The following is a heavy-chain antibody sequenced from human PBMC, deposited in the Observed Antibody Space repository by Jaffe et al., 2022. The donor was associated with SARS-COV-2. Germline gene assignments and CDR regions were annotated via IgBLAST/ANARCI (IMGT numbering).Heavy chain of an antibody. CDR2: IYTSGST. V-gene: IGHV4-61*02. CDR3: ARVYYDFWSALPRGYAFDI. CDR1: GGSISSGSYY. Sequence: QVQLQESGPGLVKPSQTLSLTCTVSGGSISSGSYYWSWIRQPAGKGLEWIGRIYTSGSTNYNPSLKSRVTISVDTSKNQFSLKLSSVTAADTAVYYCARVYYDFWSALPRGYAFDIWGQGTMVTVSS. D-gene: IGHD3-3*01. J-gene: IGHJ3*02.